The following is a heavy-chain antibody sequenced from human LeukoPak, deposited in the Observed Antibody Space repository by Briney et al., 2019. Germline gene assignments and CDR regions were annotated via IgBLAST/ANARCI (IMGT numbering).Heavy chain of an antibody. CDR1: GGSISSSSYY. CDR3: ARDLRWGYGGKPGY. Sequence: SETLSLTCTVSGGSISSSSYYWGWIRQPPGKGLEWIGSIYYSGSTYYNPSLKSRVTISVDTSKNQFSLKLSSVTAADTAVYYCARDLRWGYGGKPGYWGQGTLVTVSS. J-gene: IGHJ4*02. D-gene: IGHD4-23*01. V-gene: IGHV4-39*07. CDR2: IYYSGST.